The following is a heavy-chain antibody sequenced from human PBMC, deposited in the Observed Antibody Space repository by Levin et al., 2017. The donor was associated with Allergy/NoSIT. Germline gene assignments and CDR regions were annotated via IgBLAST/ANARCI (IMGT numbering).Heavy chain of an antibody. Sequence: GGSLRLSCAASGFNLSPHVIHWVRQAPGKGLEFVSGINSNGLRTYYADSVKGRFTVTRDNARNTVYLQMASLLIDDTATYYCVIVSGVAEPVEPFDYWRQGTQVTVST. CDR1: GFNLSPHV. D-gene: IGHD3-16*01. CDR2: INSNGLRT. CDR3: VIVSGVAEPVEPFDY. J-gene: IGHJ4*02. V-gene: IGHV3-64D*06.